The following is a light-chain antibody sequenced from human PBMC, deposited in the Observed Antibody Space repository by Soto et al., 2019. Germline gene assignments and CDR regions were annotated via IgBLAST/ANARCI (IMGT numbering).Light chain of an antibody. V-gene: IGKV3-20*01. CDR3: QQSGSSPLT. Sequence: EIVLTQSPGTLSLSPGERATLSSRASQTVSSSYLAWYQQKPGQAPRLLIYGASSRATGIPDRFSGSGSGTDFTLTITRLEPEDFAVYYCQQSGSSPLTFGGGTKVEIK. J-gene: IGKJ4*01. CDR1: QTVSSSY. CDR2: GAS.